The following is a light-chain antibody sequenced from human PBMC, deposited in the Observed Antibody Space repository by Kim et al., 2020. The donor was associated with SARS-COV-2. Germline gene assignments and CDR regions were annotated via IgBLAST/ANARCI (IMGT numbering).Light chain of an antibody. J-gene: IGLJ2*01. V-gene: IGLV2-14*03. Sequence: QSALTQPASVSGSPGQSLTISCTGSSSDVGAYNYVSWYQQHPGKVPKLLLFDVTTRPSRVSSRFSGSRSGNTASLTISGLQTEDEADYYCSSYTNKKTIIFGGGTKLTVL. CDR2: DVT. CDR3: SSYTNKKTII. CDR1: SSDVGAYNY.